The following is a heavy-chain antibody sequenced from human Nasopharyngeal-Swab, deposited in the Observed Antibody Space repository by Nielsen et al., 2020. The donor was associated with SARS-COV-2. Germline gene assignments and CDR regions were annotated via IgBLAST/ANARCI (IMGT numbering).Heavy chain of an antibody. Sequence: GSLKVPCAASGFTFSSYAMHWVRQAPGKGLECVAVISYDGSNKYYADSVKGRLTISRDNSKNTLSLQMNSLRAEDTAVYYCASSPLDSSGYYYGLDYWGQGTLVTVSS. CDR3: ASSPLDSSGYYYGLDY. J-gene: IGHJ4*02. CDR1: GFTFSSYA. V-gene: IGHV3-30-3*01. D-gene: IGHD3-22*01. CDR2: ISYDGSNK.